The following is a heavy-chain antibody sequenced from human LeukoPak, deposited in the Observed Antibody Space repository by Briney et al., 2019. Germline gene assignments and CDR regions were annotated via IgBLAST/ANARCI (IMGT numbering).Heavy chain of an antibody. J-gene: IGHJ4*02. CDR2: IHPSGST. V-gene: IGHV4-4*09. CDR3: VRPGRSSWWVYFNY. D-gene: IGHD3-3*01. Sequence: SETLSLTCTVSGGSSSSYYWTWIRQPPGKGLEWIGYIHPSGSTNYNPSLKSRVTMSVDTSKNQFSLRLTSVTAADTAVYYCVRPGRSSWWVYFNYWGQGTVVTVSS. CDR1: GGSSSSYY.